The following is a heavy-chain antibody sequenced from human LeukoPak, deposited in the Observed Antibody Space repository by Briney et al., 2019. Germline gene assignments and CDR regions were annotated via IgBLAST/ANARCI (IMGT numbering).Heavy chain of an antibody. CDR2: IIPIFGTA. CDR1: GGTSSTYA. V-gene: IGHV1-69*13. Sequence: SVKASCKASGGTSSTYAISWVRQAPGQGLEWMGGIIPIFGTANYAQKFQGRVTITADESTSTAYMELSSLRSDDTAVYYCARGLYYYDGSGYYYYDYWGQGTLVTVSS. D-gene: IGHD3-22*01. CDR3: ARGLYYYDGSGYYYYDY. J-gene: IGHJ4*02.